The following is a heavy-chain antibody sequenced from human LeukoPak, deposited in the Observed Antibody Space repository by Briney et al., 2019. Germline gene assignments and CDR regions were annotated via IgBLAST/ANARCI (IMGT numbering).Heavy chain of an antibody. CDR2: ISYHGTNT. J-gene: IGHJ3*02. Sequence: GGSLRLSCAASGFTFSSFAMHWVRQAPGRGLEWVAAISYHGTNTYYADSVKGRFTISRDNAKNSLYLQMNSLRAEDTAVYYCARDRDTAMVTAFDIWGQGTMVTVSS. D-gene: IGHD5-18*01. CDR3: ARDRDTAMVTAFDI. V-gene: IGHV3-30*04. CDR1: GFTFSSFA.